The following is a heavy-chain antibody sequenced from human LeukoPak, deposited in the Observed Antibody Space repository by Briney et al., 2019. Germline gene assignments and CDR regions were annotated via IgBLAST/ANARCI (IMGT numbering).Heavy chain of an antibody. Sequence: ASVKVSCKASGYTFTNYAMHWMRQAPGQRLEWMGWINAGNGNTKYSQKFQGRVTITRDTSASTAYMELSSLRSEDTAVYYCARVRGFGELFFDYWGQGTLVTVSS. CDR1: GYTFTNYA. V-gene: IGHV1-3*01. D-gene: IGHD3-10*01. CDR2: INAGNGNT. J-gene: IGHJ4*02. CDR3: ARVRGFGELFFDY.